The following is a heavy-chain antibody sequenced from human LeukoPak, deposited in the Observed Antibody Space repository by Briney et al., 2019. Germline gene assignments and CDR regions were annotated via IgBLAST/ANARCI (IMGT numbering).Heavy chain of an antibody. CDR1: GFTFSNYA. V-gene: IGHV3-23*01. Sequence: GGSLRLSCAASGFTFSNYAMNWVRQAPGKGLEWVSTISGSGGSTYYADSVKGRFTISRDNSKNTLYLQMNSLRAEDTAVYYCAKDSARKSIVGSTTRGVNDYWGQGTLVPVSS. CDR2: ISGSGGST. CDR3: AKDSARKSIVGSTTRGVNDY. D-gene: IGHD1-26*01. J-gene: IGHJ4*02.